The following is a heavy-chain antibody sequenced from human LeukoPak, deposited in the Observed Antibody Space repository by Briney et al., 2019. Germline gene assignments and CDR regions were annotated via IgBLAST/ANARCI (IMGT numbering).Heavy chain of an antibody. CDR3: ASPQYDILTGYYALPVGAFDI. Sequence: SETLSLTCAVSGGSISSGGYSWSWIRQPPGKGLEWIGYIYYSGSTYYNPSLKSRVTISVDTSKNQFSLKLSSVTAADTAVYYCASPQYDILTGYYALPVGAFDIWGQGTMVTVSS. D-gene: IGHD3-9*01. J-gene: IGHJ3*02. CDR1: GGSISSGGYS. CDR2: IYYSGST. V-gene: IGHV4-30-2*03.